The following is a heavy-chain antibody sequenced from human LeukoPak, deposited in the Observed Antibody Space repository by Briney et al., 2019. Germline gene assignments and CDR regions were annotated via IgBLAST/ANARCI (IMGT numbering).Heavy chain of an antibody. CDR2: INPNSGGT. CDR3: ARDAYDFWSGYYFPNYYYYGMDV. Sequence: PGASVKVSCKASGYTFTGYYMHWVRQAPGQGLEWMGWINPNSGGTNYAQKFQGRVTMTRDTSNSTAYMELSRLRSDDTAVYYCARDAYDFWSGYYFPNYYYYGMDVWGQGTTVTVSS. J-gene: IGHJ6*02. D-gene: IGHD3-3*01. CDR1: GYTFTGYY. V-gene: IGHV1-2*02.